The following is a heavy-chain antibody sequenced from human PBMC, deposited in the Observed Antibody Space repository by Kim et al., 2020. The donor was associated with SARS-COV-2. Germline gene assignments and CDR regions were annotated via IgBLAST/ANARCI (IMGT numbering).Heavy chain of an antibody. CDR3: ARDGTYYDFWSGYYLQGDYYYYYYTDV. D-gene: IGHD3-3*01. Sequence: ASVKVSCKASGYTFTSYAMNWVRQAPGQGLEWMGWINTNTGNPTYAQGFTGRFVFSLDTSVSTAYLQISSLKAEDTAVYYCARDGTYYDFWSGYYLQGDYYYYYYTDVWGKGTTVTVSS. J-gene: IGHJ6*03. CDR1: GYTFTSYA. CDR2: INTNTGNP. V-gene: IGHV7-4-1*02.